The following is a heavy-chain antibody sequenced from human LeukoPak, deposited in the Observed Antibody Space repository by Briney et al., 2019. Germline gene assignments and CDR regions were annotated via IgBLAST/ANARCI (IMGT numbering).Heavy chain of an antibody. J-gene: IGHJ4*02. V-gene: IGHV4-4*07. D-gene: IGHD3-10*01. Sequence: SETLSLTCTVSGGSISSYYWSWIRQPAGKGLEWIGRIYTSGSTNYNPSLKSRVTMSVDTSKNQFSLKLSSVTAADTAVYYCARGGSYYGSGSYYSQYYFDYWGQGTLVTVSS. CDR2: IYTSGST. CDR1: GGSISSYY. CDR3: ARGGSYYGSGSYYSQYYFDY.